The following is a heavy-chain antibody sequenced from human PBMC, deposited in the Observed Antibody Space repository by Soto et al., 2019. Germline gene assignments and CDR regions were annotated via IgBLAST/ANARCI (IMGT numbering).Heavy chain of an antibody. V-gene: IGHV3-30*18. CDR2: ISNDGSNK. CDR1: GFTFRSYG. Sequence: QVQLVESGGGVVQPGTSLRLSCAASGFTFRSYGMHWVRQAPGKGLEWLAVISNDGSNKYLADSVKGRLDLSRDNSRNTLYLQITSLRVEDTAVYYCGKDTLDCSGGDCPLYYYYGMDVWGQGTTVTVSS. D-gene: IGHD2-15*01. J-gene: IGHJ6*02. CDR3: GKDTLDCSGGDCPLYYYYGMDV.